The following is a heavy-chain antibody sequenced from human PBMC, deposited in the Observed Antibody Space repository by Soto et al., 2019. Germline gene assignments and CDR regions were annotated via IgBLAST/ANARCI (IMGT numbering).Heavy chain of an antibody. CDR1: LFTFSSYG. D-gene: IGHD3-10*01. CDR3: AKNFGVFEY. V-gene: IGHV3-30*18. J-gene: IGHJ4*02. CDR2: ISYDGSNK. Sequence: SLRLSCAASLFTFSSYGMQWVRQAPGKGLEWVAVISYDGSNKYYADSVKGRFTISRDNSKNTLYLQMNSLRAEDTAVYYCAKNFGVFEYWGQGTLVTVSS.